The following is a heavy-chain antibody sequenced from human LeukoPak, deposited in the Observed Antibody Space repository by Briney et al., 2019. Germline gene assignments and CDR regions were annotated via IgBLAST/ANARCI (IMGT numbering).Heavy chain of an antibody. CDR3: AGLVGRYSSGLYYYYFDY. CDR1: GDSINSLDL. V-gene: IGHV4-4*02. J-gene: IGHJ4*02. Sequence: SETLSLTCTVSGDSINSLDLWSWVRQPPGKGLEWIGEMYLSGTTHSNPSVKSRVTISIDKSKNQFFLDLSSVTAADTAVYYCAGLVGRYSSGLYYYYFDYWGQGTLVTVSS. CDR2: MYLSGTT. D-gene: IGHD3-22*01.